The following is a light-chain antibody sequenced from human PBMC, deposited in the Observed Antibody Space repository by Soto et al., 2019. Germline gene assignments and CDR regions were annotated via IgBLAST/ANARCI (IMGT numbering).Light chain of an antibody. Sequence: QSVLTQPPSASGTPGXRVTISCSGSNSNIGSKTVNWYQHLPGTAPKLLIYSNHHRPSGVPDRFSASKSGTSASLAISGLQSEDEADYYCSTWDDSLNGVVFGGGTKVTVL. V-gene: IGLV1-44*01. J-gene: IGLJ2*01. CDR2: SNH. CDR1: NSNIGSKT. CDR3: STWDDSLNGVV.